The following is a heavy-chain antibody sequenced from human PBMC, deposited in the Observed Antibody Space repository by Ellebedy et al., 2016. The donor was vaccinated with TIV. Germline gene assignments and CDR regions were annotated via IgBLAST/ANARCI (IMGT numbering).Heavy chain of an antibody. V-gene: IGHV4-30-2*01. Sequence: SETLSLTXAVSGGAISSGGYSWSWIRQPPGKGLEWIGYIYHSGSTYYNPSLKSRVTISVDRSKNQFSLKLSSVTAADTAVYYCARVYCGGDCYIDYWGQGTLVTVSS. D-gene: IGHD2-21*01. CDR3: ARVYCGGDCYIDY. CDR1: GGAISSGGYS. J-gene: IGHJ4*02. CDR2: IYHSGST.